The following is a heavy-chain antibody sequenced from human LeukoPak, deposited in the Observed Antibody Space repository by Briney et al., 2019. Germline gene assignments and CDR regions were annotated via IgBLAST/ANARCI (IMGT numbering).Heavy chain of an antibody. CDR3: ARGGINGDAFDI. Sequence: ASVKVSCRASGYTFTSYAMHWVRQAPGQRLEWMGWINAGNGNTKYSQKFQGRVTITRDTSASTAYMELSSLRSEDTAVYYCARGGINGDAFDIWGQGTMVTVSS. CDR1: GYTFTSYA. CDR2: INAGNGNT. J-gene: IGHJ3*02. V-gene: IGHV1-3*01. D-gene: IGHD3-16*01.